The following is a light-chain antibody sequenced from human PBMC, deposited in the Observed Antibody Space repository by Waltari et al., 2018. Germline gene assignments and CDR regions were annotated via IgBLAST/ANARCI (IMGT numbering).Light chain of an antibody. CDR2: DVN. CDR3: CSYVGSAISV. J-gene: IGLJ3*02. CDR1: SSYIGKYNV. Sequence: QSALTQTASVSGSPGQAITISCSGTSSYIGKYNVVYWYQQHPGKAPTLIIYDVNKSPSGVSNRFSGSNSGNTAFLTISGLQTADEADYYCCSYVGSAISVFGGGTKLTVL. V-gene: IGLV2-23*02.